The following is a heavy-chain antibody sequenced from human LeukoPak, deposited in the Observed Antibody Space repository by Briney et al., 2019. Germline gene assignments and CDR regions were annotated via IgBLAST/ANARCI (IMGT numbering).Heavy chain of an antibody. D-gene: IGHD6-13*01. CDR2: ISWNSGSI. Sequence: PGRSLRLSCAASGFTFDDYAMHWDRQAPGKGLEWVSGISWNSGSIGYADSVKGRFTISRDNAKNSLYLQMNSLRAEDTALYYCAKMAAAAVWFDPWGQGTLVTVSS. V-gene: IGHV3-9*01. J-gene: IGHJ5*02. CDR3: AKMAAAAVWFDP. CDR1: GFTFDDYA.